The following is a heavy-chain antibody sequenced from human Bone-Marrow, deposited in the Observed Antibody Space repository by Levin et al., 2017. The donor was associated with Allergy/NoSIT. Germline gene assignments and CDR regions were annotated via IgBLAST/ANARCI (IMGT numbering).Heavy chain of an antibody. V-gene: IGHV3-30-3*01. Sequence: GGSLRLSCAASGFTFSSYPMHWVRQAPGKGLEWVAVISSDGSHKYYADSVKGRFTISRDNSWNTLNLQMSSLRGDDTAVYFCVARTDILAGFPIDVWGQGTMVTVSS. J-gene: IGHJ3*01. CDR1: GFTFSSYP. CDR2: ISSDGSHK. D-gene: IGHD3-9*01. CDR3: VARTDILAGFPIDV.